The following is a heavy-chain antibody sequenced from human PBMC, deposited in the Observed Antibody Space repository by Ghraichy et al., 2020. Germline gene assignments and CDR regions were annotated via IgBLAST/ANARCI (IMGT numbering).Heavy chain of an antibody. CDR3: ARHMVRGYYFDT. CDR1: GDSFNSYNYY. Sequence: SETLSLTCTVSGDSFNSYNYYWGWVRQPPGKGLEWIGSIYYSGSTYYDPSLKSRVTISVDTSKNQFSLKLHSVTAADTAVYFWARHMVRGYYFDTWGQGALVSVSS. V-gene: IGHV4-39*01. J-gene: IGHJ4*02. D-gene: IGHD3-10*01. CDR2: IYYSGST.